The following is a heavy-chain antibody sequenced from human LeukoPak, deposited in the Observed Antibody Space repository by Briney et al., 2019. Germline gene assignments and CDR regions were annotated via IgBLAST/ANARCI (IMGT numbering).Heavy chain of an antibody. CDR1: DYSINSDYY. Sequence: SETLSLTCTVSDYSINSDYYWGWIRQPLGKGLEWIGSIYYSGTTYYNPSLKSRVTISVDTSKNQFSLKLSSVTAADTALYYCARDCTGRFSRDYFDPWGQGTLVTVSS. D-gene: IGHD2-8*02. J-gene: IGHJ5*02. CDR3: ARDCTGRFSRDYFDP. V-gene: IGHV4-38-2*02. CDR2: IYYSGTT.